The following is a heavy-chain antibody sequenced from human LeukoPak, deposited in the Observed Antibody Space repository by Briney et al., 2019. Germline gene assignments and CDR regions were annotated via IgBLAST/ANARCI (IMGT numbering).Heavy chain of an antibody. CDR3: ATSNYDILTGYQDAFDI. CDR2: IYPGDSGT. CDR1: GYSFTSYW. V-gene: IGHV5-51*01. J-gene: IGHJ3*02. Sequence: GESLKISCKGSGYSFTSYWIGWVRQMPGKGLEWMGVIYPGDSGTRYSPSFQGQVTISADKSISTAYLQWSSLKASDTAMYYCATSNYDILTGYQDAFDIWGQGTMVTVSS. D-gene: IGHD3-9*01.